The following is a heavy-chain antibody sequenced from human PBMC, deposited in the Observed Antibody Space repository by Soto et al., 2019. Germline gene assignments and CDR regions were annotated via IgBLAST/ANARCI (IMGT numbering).Heavy chain of an antibody. CDR1: GFTFDDYA. J-gene: IGHJ4*02. Sequence: GGSLRLSCAASGFTFDDYAMHWVRQAPGKGLEWVSGISWNSGSIGYADSVKGRFTISRDNAKNSLYLQMNSLRAEDTALYYCAKDNGSLLRFLNYFDYWGQGTLVTVSS. CDR2: ISWNSGSI. CDR3: AKDNGSLLRFLNYFDY. D-gene: IGHD3-3*01. V-gene: IGHV3-9*01.